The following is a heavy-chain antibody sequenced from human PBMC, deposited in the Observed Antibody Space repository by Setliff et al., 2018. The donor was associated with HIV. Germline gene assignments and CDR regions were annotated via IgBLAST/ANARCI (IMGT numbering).Heavy chain of an antibody. D-gene: IGHD6-25*01. V-gene: IGHV4-4*09. CDR1: SGSISTYY. CDR3: ARMSISASVYFDY. Sequence: SETLSLTCTVSSGSISTYYWTWIRQPPGKGLEWIGYIYHTGATYYKSSLESRLTISVDTSKNQFSLKLNSVTAADTAVYFCARMSISASVYFDYWGQGSQVTVSS. J-gene: IGHJ4*02. CDR2: IYHTGAT.